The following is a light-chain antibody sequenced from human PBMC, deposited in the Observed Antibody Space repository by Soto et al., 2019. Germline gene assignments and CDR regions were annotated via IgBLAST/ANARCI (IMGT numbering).Light chain of an antibody. CDR3: QQYNSYSEG. Sequence: DIKFNLSPSTLSVSVGERVTLTCRASQTISSWLAWYQQKPGKAPKLLIYKASTLKSGVPSRFSGSGSGTEFTLTISSLQPDDFAPYYCQQYNSYSEGFGEGTKVDI. J-gene: IGKJ1*01. CDR1: QTISSW. V-gene: IGKV1-5*03. CDR2: KAS.